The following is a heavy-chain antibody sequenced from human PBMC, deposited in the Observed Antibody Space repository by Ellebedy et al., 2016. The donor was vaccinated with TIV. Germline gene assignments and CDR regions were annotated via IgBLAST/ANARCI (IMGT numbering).Heavy chain of an antibody. J-gene: IGHJ4*02. CDR3: AREKYGSGSSGDY. D-gene: IGHD3-10*01. CDR2: INGAGTDT. Sequence: GESLKISCVASGFIVSDYWMHWVRHVPGKGLVCVSRINGAGTDTNYADSVKGRFTISRDNAKNSLYLQMNSLRAEDTAMYYCAREKYGSGSSGDYWGQGTLVTVSS. CDR1: GFIVSDYW. V-gene: IGHV3-74*01.